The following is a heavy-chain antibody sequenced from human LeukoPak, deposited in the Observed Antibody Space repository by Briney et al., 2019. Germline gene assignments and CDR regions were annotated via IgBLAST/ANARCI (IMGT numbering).Heavy chain of an antibody. Sequence: GGSLRLSCAASGVTFSSSNMHWVRQAPGKGLEWVAVIWYDGSNKYYADSVKGRFTISRDNSKNTLYLQMNSLRAEDTAVYYCARDHSSGWYSDYFDYWGQGTLVTVSS. V-gene: IGHV3-33*08. CDR2: IWYDGSNK. J-gene: IGHJ4*02. D-gene: IGHD6-19*01. CDR3: ARDHSSGWYSDYFDY. CDR1: GVTFSSSN.